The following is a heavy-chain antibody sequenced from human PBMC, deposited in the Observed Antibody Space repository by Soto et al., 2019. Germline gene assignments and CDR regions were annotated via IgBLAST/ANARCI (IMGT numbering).Heavy chain of an antibody. D-gene: IGHD3-16*02. CDR2: INSDGSST. V-gene: IGHV3-74*01. CDR3: ARARYTFSDLGN. Sequence: GGSLRLSCAASGFTFSSYWMHWVRQAPGKGLVWVSRINSDGSSTSYADSVKGRFTISRDNAKNTLYLQMNSPRAEDTAVYYCARARYTFSDLGNWGQGTLVTVSS. J-gene: IGHJ4*02. CDR1: GFTFSSYW.